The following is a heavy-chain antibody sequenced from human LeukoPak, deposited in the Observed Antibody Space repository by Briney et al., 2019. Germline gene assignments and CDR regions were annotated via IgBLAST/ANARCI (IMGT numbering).Heavy chain of an antibody. D-gene: IGHD3-22*01. J-gene: IGHJ3*02. CDR1: GGSIISNNHY. CDR3: AREVEYYHSSGYRPHAFDI. Sequence: SETLSLTCTVTGGSIISNNHYWGWTRQPPGKGLEWFGSISYSGGTAYNPSLRSRVTISVDTSKNQFSLKVNSVTAADTAVYYCAREVEYYHSSGYRPHAFDIWGQGTLVTVSS. CDR2: ISYSGGT. V-gene: IGHV4-39*02.